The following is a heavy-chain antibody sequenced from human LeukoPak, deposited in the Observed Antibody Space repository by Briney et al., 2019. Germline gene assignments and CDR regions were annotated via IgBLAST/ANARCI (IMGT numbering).Heavy chain of an antibody. CDR1: GFTFSDYY. V-gene: IGHV3-66*01. J-gene: IGHJ4*02. CDR3: ARASHLYSGYQN. Sequence: PGGSLRLSCAASGFTFSDYYMSWIRQAPGKGLEWVSVIYSGGSTYYADSVKGRFTISRDNSKNTLYLQMNSLRAEDTAVYYCARASHLYSGYQNWGQGTLVTVSS. D-gene: IGHD5-12*01. CDR2: IYSGGST.